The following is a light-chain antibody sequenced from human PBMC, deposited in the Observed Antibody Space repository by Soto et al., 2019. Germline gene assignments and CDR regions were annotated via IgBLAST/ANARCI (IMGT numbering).Light chain of an antibody. CDR3: SSYTRSSTRV. CDR1: SSDVGGYNY. V-gene: IGLV2-14*01. J-gene: IGLJ3*02. CDR2: DVS. Sequence: QSALTQPASVSGSPGQSITISCTGTSSDVGGYNYVSWYQQHPGKAPKLMIYDVSNRPSGVSNRFSGSKSGNTASLTISGLQAEDEADDYCSSYTRSSTRVFGGGTQLPVL.